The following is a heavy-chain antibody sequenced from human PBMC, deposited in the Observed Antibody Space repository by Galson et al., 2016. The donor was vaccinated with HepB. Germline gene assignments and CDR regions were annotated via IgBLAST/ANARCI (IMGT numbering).Heavy chain of an antibody. D-gene: IGHD3-16*01. V-gene: IGHV3-49*03. Sequence: SLRLSCAATGFTFGDYALHWFRQAPGKGLEWVGFIRSKAYGGTTEYAASVKGRFTISRDDSKSIAYLQMNSLKTEDTAVYYCGREGRSLNAFDIWGQGALVTVSP. CDR1: GFTFGDYA. CDR3: GREGRSLNAFDI. J-gene: IGHJ4*02. CDR2: IRSKAYGGTT.